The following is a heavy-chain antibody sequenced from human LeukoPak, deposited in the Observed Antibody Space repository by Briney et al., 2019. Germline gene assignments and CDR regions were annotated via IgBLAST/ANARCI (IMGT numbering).Heavy chain of an antibody. CDR1: GGSFSDFH. CDR3: ARGKVARDWYFDL. D-gene: IGHD5-12*01. CDR2: INHSGNT. J-gene: IGHJ2*01. V-gene: IGHV4-34*01. Sequence: SETLSLTCTVYGGSFSDFHWSWIRLPPGKGLEWIGEINHSGNTNYNPSLKSRVTISIDTSKNQFSLKLSSVTAADTAVYYCARGKVARDWYFDLWGRGTLVTVSS.